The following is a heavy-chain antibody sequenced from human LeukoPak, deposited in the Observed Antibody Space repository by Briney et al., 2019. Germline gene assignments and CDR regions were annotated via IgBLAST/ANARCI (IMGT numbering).Heavy chain of an antibody. CDR1: GGSISSYY. CDR2: IYYSGTT. D-gene: IGHD2-15*01. Sequence: SETLSLTCTVSGGSISSYYWSWIRQPPGKGLEWIGYIYYSGTTNYNPSLKSRVTISVDTSKNQFSLKLSSVTAADTAVYYCAREDYCSGGSCYSGYFQHWGQGTLVTVSS. J-gene: IGHJ1*01. V-gene: IGHV4-59*01. CDR3: AREDYCSGGSCYSGYFQH.